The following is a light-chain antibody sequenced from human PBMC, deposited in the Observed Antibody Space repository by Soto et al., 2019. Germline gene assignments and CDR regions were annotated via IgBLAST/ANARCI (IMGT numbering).Light chain of an antibody. Sequence: HSVLTQPASVSGSPGQSITISCTGTSSDVGGYNYVSWYQQHTGKAPKLMIYDVSNRPSGVSNRFSGSKSGNTASLTISGLQAEDEAEYYCSSYTGRTSYVVFGGGTKLTVL. CDR3: SSYTGRTSYVV. V-gene: IGLV2-14*01. CDR1: SSDVGGYNY. CDR2: DVS. J-gene: IGLJ2*01.